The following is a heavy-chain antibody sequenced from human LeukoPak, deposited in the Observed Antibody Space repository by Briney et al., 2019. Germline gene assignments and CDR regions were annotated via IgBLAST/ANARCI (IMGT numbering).Heavy chain of an antibody. CDR3: ARDPLITYYYDSSGNHADWFDP. V-gene: IGHV3-21*01. Sequence: PGGSLRLSCAASGFTFSSYSMNWVRQAPGKGLDWVSSIIVISGYIYYADSVKGRFTISRDNAKNSLYLQMNSLRAEDTAVYYCARDPLITYYYDSSGNHADWFDPWGQGTLVTVSS. CDR2: IIVISGYI. J-gene: IGHJ5*02. CDR1: GFTFSSYS. D-gene: IGHD3-22*01.